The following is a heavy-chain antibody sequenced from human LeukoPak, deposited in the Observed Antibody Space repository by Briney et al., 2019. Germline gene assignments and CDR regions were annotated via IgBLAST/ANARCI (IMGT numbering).Heavy chain of an antibody. CDR1: GGSFSGYY. D-gene: IGHD3-9*01. CDR3: AGTSGYAGYYYFDY. J-gene: IGHJ4*02. V-gene: IGHV4-34*01. CDR2: INHSGST. Sequence: SETLSLTCAVYGGSFSGYYWSWIRQPPGKGLEWIGEINHSGSTNYNPSLKSRVTISVDTSKNQFSLKLSSVTAADTAVYYCAGTSGYAGYYYFDYWGQGTLVTVSS.